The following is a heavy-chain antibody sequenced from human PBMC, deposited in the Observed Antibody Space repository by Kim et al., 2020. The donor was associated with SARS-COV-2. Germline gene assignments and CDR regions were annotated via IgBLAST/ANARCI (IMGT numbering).Heavy chain of an antibody. V-gene: IGHV3-23*01. CDR3: AKDVVADYTKASCAYDL. CDR2: ITSTYSGA. D-gene: IGHD2-2*02. CDR1: GFTFSTYA. Sequence: GGSLRLSCAASGFTFSTYAMSWVRQAPGKGLEWISSITSTYSGAAYSDSVKGRFTISRDNSENTLYLQMNSLRAEDTAVYYCAKDVVADYTKASCAYDLWGQGTIVTVSS. J-gene: IGHJ3*01.